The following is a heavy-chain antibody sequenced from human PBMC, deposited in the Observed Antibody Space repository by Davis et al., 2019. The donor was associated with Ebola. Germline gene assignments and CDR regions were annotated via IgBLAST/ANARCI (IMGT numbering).Heavy chain of an antibody. CDR2: ISTYNGNT. Sequence: ASVKVSCKASGYTFTSYGISWVRQAPGQGLEWMGWISTYNGNTDYAQKLQGRVTVTTDTSTSSAYMEMRSLRSDDTAVYYCARVKDFWSGLDYWGQGTLVTVSS. V-gene: IGHV1-18*01. CDR1: GYTFTSYG. CDR3: ARVKDFWSGLDY. J-gene: IGHJ4*02. D-gene: IGHD3-3*01.